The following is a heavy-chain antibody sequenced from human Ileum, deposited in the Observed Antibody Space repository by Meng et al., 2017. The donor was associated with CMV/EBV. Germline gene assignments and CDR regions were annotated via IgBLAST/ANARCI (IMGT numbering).Heavy chain of an antibody. CDR1: GGSISSYY. D-gene: IGHD2-2*01. CDR3: ARVGGYQLLPYDAFDI. Sequence: SETLSLTCTVSGGSISSYYWSWIRQPPGKGLDWIGYIYYSGSTNYNPSLKSRVTISVDTSKNQFSLKLSSVTAADTAVYYCARVGGYQLLPYDAFDIWGQGTMVTVSS. V-gene: IGHV4-59*01. CDR2: IYYSGST. J-gene: IGHJ3*02.